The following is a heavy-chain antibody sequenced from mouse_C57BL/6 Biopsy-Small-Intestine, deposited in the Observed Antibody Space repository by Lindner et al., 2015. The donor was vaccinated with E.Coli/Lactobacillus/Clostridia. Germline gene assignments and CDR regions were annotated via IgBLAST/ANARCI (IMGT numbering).Heavy chain of an antibody. CDR1: GYAFSTSW. CDR2: IYPGDGDT. J-gene: IGHJ2*01. Sequence: VQLQESGPELVKPGASVKIFCKTSGYAFSTSWMNWVKQRPGKGLEWIGRIYPGDGDTDYNGKFKGKATLTADKSSGTAYMQLSSLTSEDSAVYFCARGDFGYDYYFDYWGQGTTLTVSS. V-gene: IGHV1-82*01. D-gene: IGHD2-2*01. CDR3: ARGDFGYDYYFDY.